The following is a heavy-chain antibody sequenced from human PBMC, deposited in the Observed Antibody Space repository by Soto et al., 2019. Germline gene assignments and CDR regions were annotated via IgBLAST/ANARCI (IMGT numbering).Heavy chain of an antibody. D-gene: IGHD3-16*01. CDR1: GGSISGHY. CDR2: MYYSGST. Sequence: QVQLQESGPGLVKPSETLSLSCSVSGGSISGHYWSWVRQTPGKGLEWIGYMYYSGSTNYNPSLKSRLTISVVTSKNHFSLRLTSVTAADTAVYYCARGPYYDLIWNYYYMDVWGKGTTVTVSS. CDR3: ARGPYYDLIWNYYYMDV. V-gene: IGHV4-59*08. J-gene: IGHJ6*03.